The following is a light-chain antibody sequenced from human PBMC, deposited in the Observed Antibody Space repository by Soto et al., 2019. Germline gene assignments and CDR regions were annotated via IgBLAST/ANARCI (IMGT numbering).Light chain of an antibody. CDR1: ISVSNNY. Sequence: SQGGMTLAPGKRVALACRPIISVSNNYLAWYQQKPGQAPRLLIYGASSRATGIPDRFSGSGSGTDFTLTMRCLHSEDVGTYYCEASSSDTRRTFGQGTKVDIK. V-gene: IGKV3-20*01. J-gene: IGKJ1*01. CDR2: GAS. CDR3: EASSSDTRRT.